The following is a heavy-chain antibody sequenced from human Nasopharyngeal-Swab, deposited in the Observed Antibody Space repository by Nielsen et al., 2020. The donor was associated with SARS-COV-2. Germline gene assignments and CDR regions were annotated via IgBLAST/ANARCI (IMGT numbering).Heavy chain of an antibody. CDR2: ISGDGGST. CDR1: GFTFDDYA. J-gene: IGHJ6*02. CDR3: AKGSYSSSWYFGRGGHYYGMDV. D-gene: IGHD6-13*01. V-gene: IGHV3-43*02. Sequence: GESLKISCAASGFTFDDYAMHWVRQAPGKGLEWVSLISGDGGSTYYADSVKGRFTTSRDNSKNSLYLQMNSLRTEDTALYYCAKGSYSSSWYFGRGGHYYGMDVWGQGTTVTVSS.